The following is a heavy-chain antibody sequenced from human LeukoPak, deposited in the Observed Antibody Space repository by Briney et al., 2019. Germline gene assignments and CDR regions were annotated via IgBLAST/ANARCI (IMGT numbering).Heavy chain of an antibody. V-gene: IGHV3-23*01. J-gene: IGHJ4*02. Sequence: GGSLRLSCAASGFSFSTSAMSWVRHAPGKGLEWVSTISGSAATTYYTDSVKGRFTISRDNSRDTVYLRMKSLRVEDTAVYYCAKDSIAVAGLVNHFDYWGRGTLVTVSS. CDR2: ISGSAATT. CDR3: AKDSIAVAGLVNHFDY. CDR1: GFSFSTSA. D-gene: IGHD6-19*01.